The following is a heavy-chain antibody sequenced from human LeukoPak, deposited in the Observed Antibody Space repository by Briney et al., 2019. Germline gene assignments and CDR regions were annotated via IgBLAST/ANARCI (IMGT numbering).Heavy chain of an antibody. J-gene: IGHJ5*02. Sequence: LETLSLTCTVSGGSNYWTWIRPAPGTGLEWIAYIHYSGSPHYNPSLRSRVTISIDTSKNQFSLKLSSVTAADTAVYYCARHPEYYDGSGYYYDHWGQGTLVTVSS. CDR2: IHYSGSP. D-gene: IGHD3-22*01. V-gene: IGHV4-59*08. CDR3: ARHPEYYDGSGYYYDH. CDR1: GGSNY.